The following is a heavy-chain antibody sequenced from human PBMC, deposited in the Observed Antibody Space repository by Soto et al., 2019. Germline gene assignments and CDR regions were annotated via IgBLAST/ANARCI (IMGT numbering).Heavy chain of an antibody. CDR3: ARPSGYCSSTSCKGGDAFDI. V-gene: IGHV4-39*01. Sequence: SETLSLTCTVSGGSISNSRYYWGWIRQPPGKGLEWIGSTHYSGNTYYNPSLKSRVIIFVDSSKNQFSMRLRSVTAADTAVYYCARPSGYCSSTSCKGGDAFDIWGQGTMVTVSS. D-gene: IGHD2-2*01. CDR1: GGSISNSRYY. J-gene: IGHJ3*02. CDR2: THYSGNT.